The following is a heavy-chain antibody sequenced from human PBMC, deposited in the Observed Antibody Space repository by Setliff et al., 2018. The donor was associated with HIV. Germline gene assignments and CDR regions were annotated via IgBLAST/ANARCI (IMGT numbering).Heavy chain of an antibody. V-gene: IGHV1-8*02. Sequence: RASVKVSCKASGYIFSTYDINWVRQAPGQGLEWMGWMIAKSGKTAYAEKFQGRVSMTRDTSISTAYMELSSLTSEDTAVYYCARGAGWSAPSDYWGQGTLVTVSS. CDR1: GYIFSTYD. J-gene: IGHJ4*02. CDR3: ARGAGWSAPSDY. D-gene: IGHD3-3*01. CDR2: MIAKSGKT.